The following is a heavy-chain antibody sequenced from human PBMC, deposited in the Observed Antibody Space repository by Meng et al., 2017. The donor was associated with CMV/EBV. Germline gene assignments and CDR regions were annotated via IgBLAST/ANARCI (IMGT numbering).Heavy chain of an antibody. CDR2: INPSGGST. Sequence: ASVKVSCKASGYTFTSYYMHWVRQAPGQGLEWMGIINPSGGSTSYAQKFQGRVTMTRDTSTSTAYMELSSLRSEDTAVYYCARDPTRNSSSWYGLNYWGQGTLVTVSS. D-gene: IGHD6-13*01. V-gene: IGHV1-46*01. J-gene: IGHJ4*02. CDR1: GYTFTSYY. CDR3: ARDPTRNSSSWYGLNY.